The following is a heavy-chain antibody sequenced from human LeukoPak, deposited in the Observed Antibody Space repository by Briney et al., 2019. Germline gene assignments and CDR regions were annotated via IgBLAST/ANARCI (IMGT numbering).Heavy chain of an antibody. CDR3: ASELAYCGGDCYSAFDI. Sequence: GGSLRLSCAASGFTFSSYSMNWVRQAPGKGLEWVSYISSSSSTIYYADSVKGRFTISRDNAKNSLYLQMNSLRAEDTAVYYCASELAYCGGDCYSAFDIWGQGTMVTVSS. CDR2: ISSSSSTI. D-gene: IGHD2-21*02. J-gene: IGHJ3*02. V-gene: IGHV3-48*01. CDR1: GFTFSSYS.